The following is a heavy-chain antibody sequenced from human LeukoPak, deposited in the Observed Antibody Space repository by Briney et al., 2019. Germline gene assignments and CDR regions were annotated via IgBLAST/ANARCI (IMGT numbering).Heavy chain of an antibody. CDR1: GDSISRGGYY. V-gene: IGHV4-31*03. Sequence: SETLSLTCTVSGDSISRGGYYWSWIRQHPGKGLEWIGYISYSGNTYYTPSLKSRAAISADTPKNQFSLKLSSTTAADTAVYYCARAPVATPSEFDYWGQGTLVTVSS. CDR3: ARAPVATPSEFDY. CDR2: ISYSGNT. D-gene: IGHD5-12*01. J-gene: IGHJ4*02.